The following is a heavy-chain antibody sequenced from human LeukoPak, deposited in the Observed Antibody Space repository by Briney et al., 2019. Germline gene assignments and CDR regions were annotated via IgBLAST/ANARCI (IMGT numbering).Heavy chain of an antibody. D-gene: IGHD3-3*01. Sequence: NPGGSLRLSCAASGFTFSSYSMNWVRQAPGKGLEWVSSISSSSSYIYYADSVKGRFTISRDNAKNTLYLQMNSLRAEDTAVYYCAKDGRSYDFWSGYYVYWGQGTLVTVSS. V-gene: IGHV3-21*01. CDR3: AKDGRSYDFWSGYYVY. J-gene: IGHJ4*02. CDR1: GFTFSSYS. CDR2: ISSSSSYI.